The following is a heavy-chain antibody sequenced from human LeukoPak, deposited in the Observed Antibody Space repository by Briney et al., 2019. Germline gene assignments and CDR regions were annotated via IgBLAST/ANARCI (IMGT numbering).Heavy chain of an antibody. D-gene: IGHD4-23*01. Sequence: ASVKVSCKASGGTFSSYTISWVRQAPGQGLEWMGRIIPILGIANYAQKFQGRVTITADKSTSTAYMELSSLRSEDTAVYYCARELRWSYFDYWGQGTLVTVSS. V-gene: IGHV1-69*04. J-gene: IGHJ4*02. CDR2: IIPILGIA. CDR3: ARELRWSYFDY. CDR1: GGTFSSYT.